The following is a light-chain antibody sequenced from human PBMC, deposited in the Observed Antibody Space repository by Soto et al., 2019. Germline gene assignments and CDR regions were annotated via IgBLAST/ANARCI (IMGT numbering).Light chain of an antibody. CDR2: TAS. CDR1: QDISNY. Sequence: DIQMTQSPGSVSQSXGGTVTITXXASQDISNYLAWYQQTPGKVPKLLIYTASTLQSGVPSRFSGSGSGTDFTLTISSLQPEDVATYYCQKYDSAPWAFGQGTKVDIK. J-gene: IGKJ1*01. V-gene: IGKV1-27*01. CDR3: QKYDSAPWA.